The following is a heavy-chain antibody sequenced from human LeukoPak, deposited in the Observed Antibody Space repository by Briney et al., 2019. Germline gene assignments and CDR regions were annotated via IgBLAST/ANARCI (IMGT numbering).Heavy chain of an antibody. D-gene: IGHD6-19*01. Sequence: SETLSLTCTVSGVSIGSSTYYWSWIRQFPGKGLEWIGYIYYSGSTSYSPSLKSPVTISLDTSKNQFSLKLTSVTAADTAVYYCASSGYSSGWPSGYFNYWGQGTLVTVSS. CDR2: IYYSGST. CDR3: ASSGYSSGWPSGYFNY. CDR1: GVSIGSSTYY. V-gene: IGHV4-31*01. J-gene: IGHJ4*02.